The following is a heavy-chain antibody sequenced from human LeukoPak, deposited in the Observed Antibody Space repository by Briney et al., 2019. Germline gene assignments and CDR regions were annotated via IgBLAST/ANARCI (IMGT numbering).Heavy chain of an antibody. CDR2: ISGSGGST. V-gene: IGHV3-23*01. D-gene: IGHD3-16*01. CDR3: AKVAVVDREGGEYYFDY. Sequence: GGSLRLSCAASGFTFSSYAMSWVRQAPGKGLEWVSAISGSGGSTYYADSVKGRFTISRDNPKNTLYLQMNSLRAEDTAVYYCAKVAVVDREGGEYYFDYWGQGTLVTVSS. CDR1: GFTFSSYA. J-gene: IGHJ4*02.